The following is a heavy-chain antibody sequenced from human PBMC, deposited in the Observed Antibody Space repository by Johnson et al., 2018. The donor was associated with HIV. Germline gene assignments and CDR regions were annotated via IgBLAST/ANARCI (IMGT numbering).Heavy chain of an antibody. Sequence: QVQLVESGGGVVQPGRSLRLSCAASGFTFSSYGMHWVRQAPGKGLEWVAVISNDGSNEYYADSVKGRFTISRDNSKNTLYLQMNSLRAEDTAVYYCAKDRGAARAFDAFHIWGQGTMVTVSS. CDR2: ISNDGSNE. D-gene: IGHD6-6*01. CDR3: AKDRGAARAFDAFHI. J-gene: IGHJ3*02. CDR1: GFTFSSYG. V-gene: IGHV3-30*18.